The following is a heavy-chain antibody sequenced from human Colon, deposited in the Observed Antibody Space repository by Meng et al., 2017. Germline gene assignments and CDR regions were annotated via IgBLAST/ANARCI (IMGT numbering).Heavy chain of an antibody. CDR1: GDNFGGYY. Sequence: ASVKVSCKASGDNFGGYYLNWVRQVPGHGLEWMGRINPHGGGTNYVQRFQDRVTMTMDIDTSTTAFYLELPGLTSDDMAVYYCAGHTTGFDIDSSPYWGLGTLVTVSS. V-gene: IGHV1-2*06. CDR2: INPHGGGT. D-gene: IGHD3-9*01. CDR3: AGHTTGFDIDSSPY. J-gene: IGHJ4*01.